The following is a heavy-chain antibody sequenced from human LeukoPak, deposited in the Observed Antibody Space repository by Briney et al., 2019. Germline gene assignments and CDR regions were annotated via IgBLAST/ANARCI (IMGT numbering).Heavy chain of an antibody. Sequence: PGGSLRLSCTASGFTFGDYAMSWVRQPPGKGLEWIGRIFTTGGPSYNPSLKSRVTISLDTSTNQFSLNLSSVTAADTAVYYCAREPPGLWGQGTLVTVSS. CDR3: AREPPGL. CDR1: GFTFGDYA. J-gene: IGHJ4*02. V-gene: IGHV4-4*07. CDR2: IFTTGGP.